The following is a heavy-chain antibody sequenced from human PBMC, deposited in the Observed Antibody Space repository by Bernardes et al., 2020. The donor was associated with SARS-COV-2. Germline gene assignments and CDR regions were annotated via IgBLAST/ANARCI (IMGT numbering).Heavy chain of an antibody. CDR1: GYTLTELS. CDR2: FDPEDGET. D-gene: IGHD6-19*01. V-gene: IGHV1-24*01. J-gene: IGHJ4*02. Sequence: ASVKVSCKVSGYTLTELSMHWVRQAPGKGLEWMGGFDPEDGETIYAQKFQGRVTMTEDTSTDTAYMELSSLRSEDTAVYYCATELLPSSRYSSGWTGDYWGQGTLVTVSS. CDR3: ATELLPSSRYSSGWTGDY.